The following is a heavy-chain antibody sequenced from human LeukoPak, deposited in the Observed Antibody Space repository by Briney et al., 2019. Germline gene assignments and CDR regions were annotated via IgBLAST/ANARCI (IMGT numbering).Heavy chain of an antibody. CDR2: INPNSGGT. CDR3: AREGYSSSWYNYYYYMDV. D-gene: IGHD6-13*01. V-gene: IGHV1-2*02. Sequence: ASVKVSCKASGYTFTGYYMHWVRQAPGQGLEWMGWINPNSGGTNYAQKLQGRVTMTTDTSTSTAYMELRSLRSDDTAVYYCAREGYSSSWYNYYYYMDVWGKGTTVTISS. J-gene: IGHJ6*03. CDR1: GYTFTGYY.